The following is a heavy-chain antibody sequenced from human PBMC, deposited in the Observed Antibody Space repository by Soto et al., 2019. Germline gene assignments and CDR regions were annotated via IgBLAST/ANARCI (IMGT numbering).Heavy chain of an antibody. CDR1: GGTFSSYA. CDR3: ARDMRSYYDFWSGYNWFDP. V-gene: IGHV1-69*06. Sequence: VASVKVSCKASGGTFSSYAISWVRQAPGQGLEWMGGIIPIFGTANYAQKFQGRVTITADKSTSTAYMELSSLRSEDTAVYYCARDMRSYYDFWSGYNWFDPWGQGTLVTVSS. CDR2: IIPIFGTA. D-gene: IGHD3-3*01. J-gene: IGHJ5*02.